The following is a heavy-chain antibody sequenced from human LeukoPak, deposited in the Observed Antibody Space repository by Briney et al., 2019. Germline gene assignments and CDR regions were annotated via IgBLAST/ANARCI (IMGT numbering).Heavy chain of an antibody. Sequence: ASVKVSCKASGYTFTTYYIRWVRQAPGQGLEWVGIISPSGGSTSYAQKFQGRVTMTRDTSTSTVYMELSSLRSEDTAVYYCTRTYYYDSSGYYYGRDAFDIWGQGTMVTVSS. J-gene: IGHJ3*02. CDR1: GYTFTTYY. CDR3: TRTYYYDSSGYYYGRDAFDI. V-gene: IGHV1-46*01. D-gene: IGHD3-22*01. CDR2: ISPSGGST.